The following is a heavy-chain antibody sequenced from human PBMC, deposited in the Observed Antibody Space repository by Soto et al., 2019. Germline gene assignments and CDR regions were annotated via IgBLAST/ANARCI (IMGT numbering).Heavy chain of an antibody. J-gene: IGHJ3*02. CDR2: INTDNGNT. D-gene: IGHD5-18*01. V-gene: IGHV1-3*04. CDR1: GYTFTHYA. CDR3: AGQGDSRILRDTFDI. Sequence: ASVKVSCKSSGYTFTHYAMHWVRQAPGQGLEWLGWINTDNGNTAFSQKFQGRVSITMDTSASTAYVDLSSLISEDTAVYYCAGQGDSRILRDTFDIWGQGTSVTVSS.